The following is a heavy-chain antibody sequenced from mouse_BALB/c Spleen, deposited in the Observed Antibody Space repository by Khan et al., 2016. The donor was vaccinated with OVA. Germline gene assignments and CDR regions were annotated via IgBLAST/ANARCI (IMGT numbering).Heavy chain of an antibody. Sequence: EVELVESGGDVVKPGGSLKLSCAASGFTFSTYGMSWVRQTPDKRLEWVATVSTGGHYTYYTDTVKGRFTISRDNAKSTLYLKMNSLKSEDTSMFYCARLAYYYYSEGFAYWGQGTLVTVSA. CDR1: GFTFSTYG. CDR3: ARLAYYYYSEGFAY. J-gene: IGHJ3*01. D-gene: IGHD1-1*01. CDR2: VSTGGHYT. V-gene: IGHV5-6*01.